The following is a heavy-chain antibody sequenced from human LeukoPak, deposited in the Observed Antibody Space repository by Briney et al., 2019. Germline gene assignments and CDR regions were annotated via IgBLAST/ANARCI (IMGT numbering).Heavy chain of an antibody. CDR3: ARSRTVTRYFDY. CDR2: ISSNTNYI. J-gene: IGHJ4*02. CDR1: GFTFSSYS. D-gene: IGHD4-17*01. V-gene: IGHV3-21*01. Sequence: GGSLRLSCAASGFTFSSYSMNWVRQAPGKGLEWVSSISSNTNYIYYADSVKGRFTISRDNAKNSLYLQMNSLRAEDTAVYYCARSRTVTRYFDYWSQGTLVTVSS.